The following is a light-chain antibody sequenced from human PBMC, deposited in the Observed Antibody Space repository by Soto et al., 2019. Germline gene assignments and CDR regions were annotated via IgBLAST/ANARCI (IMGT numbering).Light chain of an antibody. CDR1: QGISSY. CDR3: QQNYNSLIT. J-gene: IGKJ5*01. CDR2: AAS. Sequence: AIRMTQSPSSFSASTGDRVTITCRASQGISSYLAWYQQKPGKAPKLLIYAASTLQRGVPSRFSGSGSGTDFTLTISSLQPEDFTIYYCQQNYNSLITFGQGTRLEIK. V-gene: IGKV1-8*01.